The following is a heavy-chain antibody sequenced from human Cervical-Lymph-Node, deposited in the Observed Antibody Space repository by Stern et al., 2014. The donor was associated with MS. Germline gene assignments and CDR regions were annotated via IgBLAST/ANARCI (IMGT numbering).Heavy chain of an antibody. Sequence: QVQLVQSGAQVKKPGSSVRVSSQASGGTFSTYSFCWVRQAPGQGLEWMGGIVPIFGKTNYAQKFQGRVTFTADESTSTVYMDLTSLRSDDTAVYYCATDVLRDISSSSWGQGTQVTVSS. CDR3: ATDVLRDISSSS. CDR1: GGTFSTYS. CDR2: IVPIFGKT. J-gene: IGHJ5*02. D-gene: IGHD6-6*01. V-gene: IGHV1-69*01.